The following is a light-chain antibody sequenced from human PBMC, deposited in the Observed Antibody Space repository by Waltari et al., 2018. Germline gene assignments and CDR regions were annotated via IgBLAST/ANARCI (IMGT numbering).Light chain of an antibody. CDR2: GAS. CDR1: QSVGRT. V-gene: IGKV3-20*01. CDR3: QHYVRLPVA. J-gene: IGKJ1*01. Sequence: EIVLTQSPGTLSLSPGERATLSCRASQSVGRTLAWYQQKPGQAPRLLIYGASNRATGTPDRFSGSGSGTDFSLIISRLDPADFAVYYCQHYVRLPVAFGQGTTVEIK.